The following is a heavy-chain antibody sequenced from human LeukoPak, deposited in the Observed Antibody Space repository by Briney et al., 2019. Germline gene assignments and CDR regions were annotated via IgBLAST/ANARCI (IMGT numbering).Heavy chain of an antibody. V-gene: IGHV3-7*01. CDR2: INQDGGEK. D-gene: IGHD2-2*01. J-gene: IGHJ4*02. CDR3: ATGRSCPTCYLPDY. CDR1: GFTFSSFW. Sequence: GGSLRLSCAASGFTFSSFWMTWVRQAPGKGLEWVANINQDGGEKNYVASVKGRFTISRDNAKNSLYLQMNSLGAEDTAVYYCATGRSCPTCYLPDYWGQGTLVTVSS.